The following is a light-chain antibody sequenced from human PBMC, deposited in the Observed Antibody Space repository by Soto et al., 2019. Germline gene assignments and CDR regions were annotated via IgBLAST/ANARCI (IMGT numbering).Light chain of an antibody. V-gene: IGKV3-15*01. J-gene: IGKJ2*01. CDR1: QSISTN. CDR3: QQYNNWPPYT. Sequence: VVMTQSPATLSVSPGERATLSCRASQSISTNLAWYQQKPGQAPMLLIYGASIRATGVPASFSGSGSGTEFTLTISSLQSEEFAVYYCQQYNNWPPYTFGQGTKLEIK. CDR2: GAS.